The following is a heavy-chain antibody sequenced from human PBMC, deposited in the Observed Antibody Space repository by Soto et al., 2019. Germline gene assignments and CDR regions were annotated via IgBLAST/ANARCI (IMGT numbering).Heavy chain of an antibody. D-gene: IGHD2-15*01. V-gene: IGHV3-74*01. CDR3: ARVVVAAPTHYYYGMDV. CDR2: INSDGSST. CDR1: GFTFSSYW. Sequence: EVQLVESGGGLVQPGGSLRLSCAASGFTFSSYWMHLVRQAPGKGLVWVSRINSDGSSTSYADSVKGRFTISRDNAKNTLYLQMNSLRAEDTAVYYCARVVVAAPTHYYYGMDVWGQGTTVTVSS. J-gene: IGHJ6*02.